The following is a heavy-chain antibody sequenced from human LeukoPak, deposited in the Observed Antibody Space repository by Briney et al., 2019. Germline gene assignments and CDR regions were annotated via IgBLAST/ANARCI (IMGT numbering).Heavy chain of an antibody. CDR1: GFTFSSYS. V-gene: IGHV3-48*04. J-gene: IGHJ4*02. D-gene: IGHD3-22*01. CDR2: ISSSGSTI. Sequence: GGSLRLSCAASGFTFSSYSIHWVRQAPGKGLEWVSYISSSGSTIHYADSVKGRFTISRDNARNSLYLQMNSLRAEDTAVYYCATFGSSGYWGQGTLVTVSS. CDR3: ATFGSSGY.